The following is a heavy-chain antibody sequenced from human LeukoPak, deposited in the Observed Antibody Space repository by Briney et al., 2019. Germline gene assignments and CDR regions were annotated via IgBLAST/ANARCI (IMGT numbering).Heavy chain of an antibody. Sequence: GGSLRLSCAASGFSFSDQYMSWIRQAPGRGLEWVSYITSSATNVYYADSVKGRFTISRDNAKNSLYLQMNSLRAEDTAVYYCTRPSRTLRYFDDGFDYWGQGTLVTVSS. V-gene: IGHV3-11*04. CDR3: TRPSRTLRYFDDGFDY. D-gene: IGHD3-9*01. CDR1: GFSFSDQY. CDR2: ITSSATNV. J-gene: IGHJ4*02.